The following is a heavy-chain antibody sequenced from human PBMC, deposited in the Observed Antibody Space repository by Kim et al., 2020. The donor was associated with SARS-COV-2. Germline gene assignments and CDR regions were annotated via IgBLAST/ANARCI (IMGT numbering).Heavy chain of an antibody. Sequence: SETLSLTCTVSGGSISSGGYYWSWIRQHPGKGLEWIGYIYYSGSTYYNPSLKSRVTISVDTSKNQFSLKLSSVTAADTAVYYCAREQVKGATTKDYYYYGMDVWGQGTTVTVSS. CDR3: AREQVKGATTKDYYYYGMDV. D-gene: IGHD1-1*01. V-gene: IGHV4-31*03. CDR2: IYYSGST. CDR1: GGSISSGGYY. J-gene: IGHJ6*02.